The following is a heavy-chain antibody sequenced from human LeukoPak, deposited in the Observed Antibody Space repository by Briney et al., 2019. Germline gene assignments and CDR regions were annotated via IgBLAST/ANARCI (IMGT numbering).Heavy chain of an antibody. CDR1: GYTFTSYY. CDR2: INPSGGST. J-gene: IGHJ5*02. Sequence: ASVKVSCKASGYTFTSYYMHWVRQAPGQGLEWMGIINPSGGSTSYAQKFQGRVTMTRDTSTSTAYMELSSLRSEDTAVYYCARDCCSSGYSPWFDPWGQGTLVTVSS. CDR3: ARDCCSSGYSPWFDP. V-gene: IGHV1-46*01. D-gene: IGHD3-22*01.